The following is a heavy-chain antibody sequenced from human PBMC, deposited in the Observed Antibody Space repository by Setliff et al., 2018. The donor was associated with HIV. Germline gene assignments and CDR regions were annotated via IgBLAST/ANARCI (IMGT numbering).Heavy chain of an antibody. CDR3: ARDPHYFDTSGYYSWFYFDY. CDR1: GDSFSSNSNH. Sequence: SETLSLTCTVSGDSFSSNSNHWGWIRQPPGKGLEWIGNIKYGGTTYYNPSLKSRVSISIDTSKSQFSLKLTSVTAAGTAVYFCARDPHYFDTSGYYSWFYFDYWGHGTLVTVS. J-gene: IGHJ4*01. CDR2: IKYGGTT. V-gene: IGHV4-39*07. D-gene: IGHD3-22*01.